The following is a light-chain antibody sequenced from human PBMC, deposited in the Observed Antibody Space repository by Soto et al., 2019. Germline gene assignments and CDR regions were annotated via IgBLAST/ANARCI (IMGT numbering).Light chain of an antibody. J-gene: IGLJ2*01. CDR3: NSYTLSRTVV. Sequence: QLVLTQPASVSGSPGQSITLSCAGTSSDIGAHNFVSWYQHHPGKAPKLIIYEVTKWPSGVSTRFSGSKAGNTASLTISGLQAEDEADYYCNSYTLSRTVVFGGGTKLTVL. CDR1: SSDIGAHNF. CDR2: EVT. V-gene: IGLV2-14*01.